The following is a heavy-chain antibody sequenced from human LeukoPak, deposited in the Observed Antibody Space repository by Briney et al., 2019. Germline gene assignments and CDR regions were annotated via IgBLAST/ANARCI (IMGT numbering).Heavy chain of an antibody. V-gene: IGHV3-21*01. Sequence: PGGSLRLSCAASGFTFSSYSMNWVRQAPGKGLEWVSSISSSSSYIYYADSVKGRFTISRDNAKNSLYLQMNSLRAEDTAVYYCARDRFGRDNPRGWFDPWGQGTLVTVSS. CDR2: ISSSSSYI. CDR1: GFTFSSYS. CDR3: ARDRFGRDNPRGWFDP. J-gene: IGHJ5*02. D-gene: IGHD3-10*01.